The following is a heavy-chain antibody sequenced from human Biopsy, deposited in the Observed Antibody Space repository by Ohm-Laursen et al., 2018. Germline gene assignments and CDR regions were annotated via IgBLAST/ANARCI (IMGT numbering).Heavy chain of an antibody. CDR3: ARSLSGDYVYDAFDI. CDR2: INHSGST. Sequence: SETLSLTCAVYGGSFTGYYWSWIRQPPGKGLEWIGEINHSGSTNYNPSLKSRVTISLDTSKNQLSLKLSSMTAADTAVYYCARSLSGDYVYDAFDIWGQGTMVTVSS. J-gene: IGHJ3*02. D-gene: IGHD3-16*01. V-gene: IGHV4-34*01. CDR1: GGSFTGYY.